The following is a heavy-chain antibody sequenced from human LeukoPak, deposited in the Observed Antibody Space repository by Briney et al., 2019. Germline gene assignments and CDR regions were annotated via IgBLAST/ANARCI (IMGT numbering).Heavy chain of an antibody. CDR1: GFAVSSNY. CDR3: ARKKYGDYGSYGMDV. V-gene: IGHV3-53*01. J-gene: IGHJ6*02. Sequence: GGSLRLSCAASGFAVSSNYMSWVRQAPGKGLEWVSVIYSGGSTYYPDSVKGRFTISRDNSKNTLYLQMNSLRAEDTAVYYCARKKYGDYGSYGMDVWGQGTTVTVSS. D-gene: IGHD4-17*01. CDR2: IYSGGST.